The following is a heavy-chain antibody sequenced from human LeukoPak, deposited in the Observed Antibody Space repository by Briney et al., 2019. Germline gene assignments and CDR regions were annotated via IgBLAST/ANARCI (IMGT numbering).Heavy chain of an antibody. CDR2: IYPGDSDT. CDR3: ARRGYCSGGGCFSHAFDI. V-gene: IGHV5-51*01. D-gene: IGHD2-15*01. J-gene: IGHJ3*02. Sequence: GESLKVSCKGFGHSFTTYWIAWVRQMPGKGLEWMGIIYPGDSDTRYSPSFQGQVTISADKSISTAYLQWSSLKASDTAMYYCARRGYCSGGGCFSHAFDIWGQGTVVTVSS. CDR1: GHSFTTYW.